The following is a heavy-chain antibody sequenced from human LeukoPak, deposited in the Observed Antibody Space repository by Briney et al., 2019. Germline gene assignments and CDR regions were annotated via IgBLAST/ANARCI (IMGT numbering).Heavy chain of an antibody. Sequence: ASVKVSCKASGYTFTGYYMHWVRQAPGQGLEWMGWISPNSGGTNYAQKFQGRVTMTRDTSISTAYMELSRLRSDDTAVYYCARERKGIAVAGTVDWFDPWGQGTLVTVSS. J-gene: IGHJ5*02. CDR1: GYTFTGYY. D-gene: IGHD6-19*01. CDR2: ISPNSGGT. V-gene: IGHV1-2*02. CDR3: ARERKGIAVAGTVDWFDP.